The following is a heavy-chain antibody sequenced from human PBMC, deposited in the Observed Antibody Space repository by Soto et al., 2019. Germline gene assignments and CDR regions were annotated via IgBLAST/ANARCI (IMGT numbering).Heavy chain of an antibody. CDR3: AHKVSVPGTPIDNWYFDL. D-gene: IGHD1-7*01. Sequence: QITLKESGPTLVKPTQTLTLTCTFSGFSLSTRGVGVGWIRQPPGKALEWLALIFWDDDKRYSPSLKSRLTITKDTSKNQVVLTVTNMDPVDTASYYCAHKVSVPGTPIDNWYFDLWGRGTLVTVSS. CDR1: GFSLSTRGVG. V-gene: IGHV2-5*02. CDR2: IFWDDDK. J-gene: IGHJ2*01.